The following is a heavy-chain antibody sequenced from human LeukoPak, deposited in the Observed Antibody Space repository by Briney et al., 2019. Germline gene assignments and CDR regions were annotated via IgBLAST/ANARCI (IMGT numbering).Heavy chain of an antibody. CDR1: GGSISSYY. J-gene: IGHJ6*03. V-gene: IGHV4-59*01. CDR3: ARAGSSWNYYYYYMDV. Sequence: SETLSLTCTASGGSISSYYWSWIRQPPGKGLEWIGYIYYSGSTNYNPSLKSRVTISVDTSKNQSSLKLSSVTAADTAVYYCARAGSSWNYYYYYMDVWGKGTTVTVSS. D-gene: IGHD6-13*01. CDR2: IYYSGST.